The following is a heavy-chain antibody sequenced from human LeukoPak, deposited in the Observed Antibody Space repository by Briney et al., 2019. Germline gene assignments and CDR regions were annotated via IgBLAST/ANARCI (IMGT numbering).Heavy chain of an antibody. V-gene: IGHV5-51*01. CDR1: GYILTNNW. D-gene: IGHD6-13*01. Sequence: GESLKISCKISGYILTNNWIGWVRQVPGKGLEWMGLIYPGYSDAKYSPSFHGQVTLSVDASISTAYLQLSCLRASATAIYYCVRFALSSSLDHWGQGTLVTVSS. CDR2: IYPGYSDA. CDR3: VRFALSSSLDH. J-gene: IGHJ5*02.